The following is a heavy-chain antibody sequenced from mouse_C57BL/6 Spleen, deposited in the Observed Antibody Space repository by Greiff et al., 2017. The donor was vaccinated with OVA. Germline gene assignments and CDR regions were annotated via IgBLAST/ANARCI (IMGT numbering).Heavy chain of an antibody. J-gene: IGHJ2*01. CDR3: ARRTSVVPHYFDY. CDR2: IDPSGSYT. V-gene: IGHV1-50*01. CDR1: GYTFTSYW. Sequence: QVQLQQPGAELVKPGASVKLSCKASGYTFTSYWMQWVKQRPGQGLEWIGEIDPSGSYTNYNQKFKGKATLTVDTSSSTAYMQLSSLTSEDSAVYYCARRTSVVPHYFDYWGQGTTLTVSS. D-gene: IGHD1-1*01.